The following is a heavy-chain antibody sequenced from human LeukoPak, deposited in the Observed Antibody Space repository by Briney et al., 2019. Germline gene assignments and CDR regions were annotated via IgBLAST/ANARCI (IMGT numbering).Heavy chain of an antibody. J-gene: IGHJ4*02. V-gene: IGHV3-7*03. CDR2: IHQHGGEK. CDR1: GFTFSDHW. CDR3: AKRRDTTGYFGFDY. Sequence: GGSLRLSCAASGFTFSDHWMHWVRQAPGKGLEWVANIHQHGGEKYYVDSVKGRFTISRDNTRNSLYLQMNTLRAEDTAVYYCAKRRDTTGYFGFDYWGQGTLVTVSS. D-gene: IGHD3-22*01.